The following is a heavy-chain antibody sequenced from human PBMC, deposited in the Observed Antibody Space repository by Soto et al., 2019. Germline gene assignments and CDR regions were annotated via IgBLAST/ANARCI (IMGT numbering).Heavy chain of an antibody. J-gene: IGHJ6*02. CDR3: ARVTPGNNLYYFSGLDF. CDR2: ISGSGGST. D-gene: IGHD1-1*01. CDR1: GFTFSSYA. V-gene: IGHV3-23*01. Sequence: GGSLRLSCAASGFTFSSYAMSWVRQAPGEGLEWVSAISGSGGSTYYADSVKGRFTISRDNSKNTLYLQMNSLRAEDTGLYYCARVTPGNNLYYFSGLDFWGQGTSVTVSS.